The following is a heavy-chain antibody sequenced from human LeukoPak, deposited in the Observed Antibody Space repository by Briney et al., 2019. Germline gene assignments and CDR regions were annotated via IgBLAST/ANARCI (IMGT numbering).Heavy chain of an antibody. CDR1: GFTFSSYG. CDR2: ISTSSSAI. D-gene: IGHD2-2*01. J-gene: IGHJ4*02. Sequence: GGSLRLSCAASGFTFSSYGMNWVRQAPGKGLEWVSYISTSSSAIYYADSVKGRFTISRDNAKNSLYLQMDSLRAEDTAVYYCARAYCSRTSCFEWGQGTLVTVSS. CDR3: ARAYCSRTSCFE. V-gene: IGHV3-48*01.